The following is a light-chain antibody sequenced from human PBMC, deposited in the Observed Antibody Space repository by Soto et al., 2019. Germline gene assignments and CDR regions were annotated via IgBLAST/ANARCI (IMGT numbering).Light chain of an antibody. CDR1: SSVVGSYNT. CDR2: EDT. CDR3: CSSAGDTLVV. Sequence: QSALTQPASVSGSPGQSITISCTGTSSVVGSYNTVSWYQQHPGKAPKLMIFEDTERPSGVSHRFSASKSGNTAYLSISCLQAEDEAYYYCCSSAGDTLVVFGGGTKVTVL. J-gene: IGLJ2*01. V-gene: IGLV2-23*01.